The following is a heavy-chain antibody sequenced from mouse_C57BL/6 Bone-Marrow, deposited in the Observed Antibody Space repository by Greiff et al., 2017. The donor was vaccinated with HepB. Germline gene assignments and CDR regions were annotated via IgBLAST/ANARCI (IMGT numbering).Heavy chain of an antibody. CDR2: IDPEDGDT. CDR3: TTLITTVVEGAWFAY. V-gene: IGHV14-1*01. J-gene: IGHJ3*01. Sequence: EVQLQQSGAELVRPGASVKLSCTASGFNIKDYYMHWVKQRPEQGLEWIGRIDPEDGDTEYAPKFQGKATMTADTSSNTAYLQLSSLTSEDTAVYYCTTLITTVVEGAWFAYWGQGTLVTVSA. D-gene: IGHD1-1*01. CDR1: GFNIKDYY.